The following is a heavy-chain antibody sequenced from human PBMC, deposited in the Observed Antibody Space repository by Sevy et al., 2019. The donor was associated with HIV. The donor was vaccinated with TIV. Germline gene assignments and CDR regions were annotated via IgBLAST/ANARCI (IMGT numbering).Heavy chain of an antibody. CDR2: MNPNSGNT. CDR1: GYTFTSYD. V-gene: IGHV1-8*01. J-gene: IGHJ6*02. Sequence: ASVKVSCKASGYTFTSYDINWVRQATGQGLEWMGWMNPNSGNTGYAQKFQGRVTMTRNNSISTAYMELSSLRSEDTAVYYCASGVAARRPYYYYYYGMDVWGQGTTVTVSS. CDR3: ASGVAARRPYYYYYYGMDV. D-gene: IGHD6-6*01.